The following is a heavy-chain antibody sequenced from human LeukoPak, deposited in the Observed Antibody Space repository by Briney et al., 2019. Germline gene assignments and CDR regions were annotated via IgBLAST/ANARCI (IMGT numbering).Heavy chain of an antibody. V-gene: IGHV1-18*01. J-gene: IGHJ5*02. CDR2: ISAYNGNT. D-gene: IGHD3-3*01. CDR3: ARDLGRITIFGVVRGTWFDP. CDR1: GYTFTSYG. Sequence: GASVKVSCKASGYTFTSYGISWVRQAPGQGLEWMGWISAYNGNTNYAQKLQGRVTMTTDTSTSTAYMELSRLRSDDTAVYYCARDLGRITIFGVVRGTWFDPWGQGTLVTVSS.